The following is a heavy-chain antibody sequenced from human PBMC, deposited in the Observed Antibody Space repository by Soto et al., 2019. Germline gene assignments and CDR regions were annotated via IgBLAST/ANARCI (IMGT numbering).Heavy chain of an antibody. V-gene: IGHV3-33*06. D-gene: IGHD2-21*02. CDR2: IWYDGSKK. CDR1: GFTFSTYG. Sequence: QVQLVESGGGVVQPGRSLRLSCAASGFTFSTYGIHWVRQVPGKGLEWLAVIWYDGSKKYYADSVQGRFTISRDNSNNTGYLQMNSLRGEDRAVYYCVKDHCGGDCYSNPYFDYWGQGTLVTVSS. CDR3: VKDHCGGDCYSNPYFDY. J-gene: IGHJ4*02.